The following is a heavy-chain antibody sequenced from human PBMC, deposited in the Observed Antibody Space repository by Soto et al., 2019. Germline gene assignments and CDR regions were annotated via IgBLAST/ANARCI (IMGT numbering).Heavy chain of an antibody. J-gene: IGHJ4*02. V-gene: IGHV1-18*01. CDR2: ISAYNGNT. CDR3: ARDXXGTPVY. CDR1: GYTFTSYC. D-gene: IGHD1-1*01. Sequence: QVQLVQSGAEVKKPGASVKVSCKASGYTFTSYCISWVRQAPXQGLEWMGWISAYNGNTNYAQKLQGRVTMTTDTXXXXXXXXXXXXXXXXXXXXYCARDXXGTPVYWGQGTLVTVSS.